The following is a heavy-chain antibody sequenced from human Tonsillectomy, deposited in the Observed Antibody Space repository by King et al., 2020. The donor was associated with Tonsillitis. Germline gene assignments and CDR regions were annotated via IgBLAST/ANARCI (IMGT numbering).Heavy chain of an antibody. CDR2: IYNGGST. D-gene: IGHD2-15*01. V-gene: IGHV3-53*01. CDR1: GFTVSSNY. J-gene: IGHJ5*02. CDR3: ARDTAATGGLGFDP. Sequence: VQLVESGGGLIQPGGSLRLSCAASGFTVSSNYMSWVRQAPGKGLEWGSVIYNGGSTYYADSGKGRFTISRDNSKNTLYLQMNSLRAEDTAVYYCARDTAATGGLGFDPWGQGTLVTVSS.